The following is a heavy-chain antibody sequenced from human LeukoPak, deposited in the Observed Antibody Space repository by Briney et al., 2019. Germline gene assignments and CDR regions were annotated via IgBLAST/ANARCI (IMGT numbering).Heavy chain of an antibody. Sequence: SETLSLTCAVSGGSFRNYYWTWIRQSPGKGLEWIGEINHDGITNYNPPLKSRVTISADTSKNQFSLNLNSVTVAGTAVYYCATYTCSGGSCYGYYVDVWGNGTTVTVSS. J-gene: IGHJ6*03. CDR3: ATYTCSGGSCYGYYVDV. V-gene: IGHV4-34*01. CDR2: INHDGIT. D-gene: IGHD2-15*01. CDR1: GGSFRNYY.